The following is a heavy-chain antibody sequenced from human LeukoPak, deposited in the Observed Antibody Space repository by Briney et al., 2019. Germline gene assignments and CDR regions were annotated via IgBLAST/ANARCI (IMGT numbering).Heavy chain of an antibody. D-gene: IGHD6-19*01. CDR3: AKEGRLGSWYFQH. Sequence: PGGSLRLSCAASGFTFSSYSMNWVRQAPGKGLEWVSAISGSGGSTYYADSVKGRFTISRDNSKNTLYLQMNSLRAEDTAVYYCAKEGRLGSWYFQHWGQGTLVTVSS. J-gene: IGHJ1*01. V-gene: IGHV3-23*01. CDR2: ISGSGGST. CDR1: GFTFSSYS.